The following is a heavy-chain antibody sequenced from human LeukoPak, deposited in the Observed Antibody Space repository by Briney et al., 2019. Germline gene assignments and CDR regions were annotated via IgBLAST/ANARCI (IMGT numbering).Heavy chain of an antibody. CDR3: GSDPNGDYVGALGY. J-gene: IGHJ4*01. Sequence: GGSLSLSCVDSGFTFSSYALAWVRQAPGKGLEWVAAVTGRGVGTHYAESVKGRFTISRDNSRNTMYLQMNSLRAEDTAIYFCGSDPNGDYVGALGYWGRGTLVTVSS. CDR2: VTGRGVGT. V-gene: IGHV3-23*01. CDR1: GFTFSSYA. D-gene: IGHD2-8*01.